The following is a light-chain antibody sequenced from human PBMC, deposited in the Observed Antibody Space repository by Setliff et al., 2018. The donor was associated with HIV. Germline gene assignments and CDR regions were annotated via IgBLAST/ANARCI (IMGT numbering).Light chain of an antibody. CDR3: SSFTSSNTVI. V-gene: IGLV2-14*01. CDR1: SSDIGGYDH. Sequence: QSVLTQPASVSGSPGQSITISCLGTSSDIGGYDHVSWYQQHPGKVPKLIIYDVSRCPIGESHRFSGFKSGNTASLTISGLRAEDEADYYCSSFTSSNTVIFGGGTKGTVL. J-gene: IGLJ2*01. CDR2: DVS.